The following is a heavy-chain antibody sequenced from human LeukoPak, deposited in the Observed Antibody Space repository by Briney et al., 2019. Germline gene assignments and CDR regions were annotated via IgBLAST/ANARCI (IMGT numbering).Heavy chain of an antibody. CDR2: INTYTGNP. D-gene: IGHD5-12*01. CDR3: ARDSIRISGSVAYDP. V-gene: IGHV7-4-1*02. Sequence: ASVKVSCKASGYAFTEYAMNWVRQAPGQGLEWMGWINTYTGNPTYGQGFTGRFVFSLDTSVSTAYLQISSLKAEDSAVYYCARDSIRISGSVAYDPWGQGTLVTVSS. J-gene: IGHJ5*02. CDR1: GYAFTEYA.